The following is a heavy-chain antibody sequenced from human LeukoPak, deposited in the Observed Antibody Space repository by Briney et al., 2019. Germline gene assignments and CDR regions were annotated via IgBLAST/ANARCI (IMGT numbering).Heavy chain of an antibody. CDR3: ARDTIGMDV. V-gene: IGHV3-33*08. CDR1: GFTFSSYG. CDR2: IWYDGSNK. J-gene: IGHJ6*04. D-gene: IGHD5-24*01. Sequence: PGGSLRLSCAASGFTFSSYGMHWVRQAPGKGLEWVAVIWYDGSNKYYADSVKGRFTISRDNSKNTLYLQMNSLRAEDTVVYYCARDTIGMDVWGKGTTVTVSS.